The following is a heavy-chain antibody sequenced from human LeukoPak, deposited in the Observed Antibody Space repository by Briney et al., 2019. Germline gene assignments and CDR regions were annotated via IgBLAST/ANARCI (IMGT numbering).Heavy chain of an antibody. V-gene: IGHV3-21*01. CDR2: ISVSSSDI. CDR1: GFTFSSYS. J-gene: IGHJ4*02. Sequence: GGSLRLSCAASGFTFSSYSMNWVRQAPGKGLEWVSFISVSSSDIYYADSVKGRFTISRDNAKNSLYLQMNSLRAEDTAVYYYAREYSGYAVFDYWGQGTLVTVSS. D-gene: IGHD5-12*01. CDR3: AREYSGYAVFDY.